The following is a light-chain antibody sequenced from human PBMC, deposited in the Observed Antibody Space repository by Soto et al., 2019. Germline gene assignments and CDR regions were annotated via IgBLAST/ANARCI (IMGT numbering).Light chain of an antibody. J-gene: IGLJ1*01. CDR2: EAS. CDR1: SSDVGSHNL. CDR3: CSNAGGSTYV. V-gene: IGLV2-23*01. Sequence: QSVLTQPASVSGSPGQSITISCTGTSSDVGSHNLVSWYQQYPGKAPKLIIFEASKRPSGVSNRFSGSKSGSTASLTISGLQAEDEADYYCCSNAGGSTYVFGTGTKLTVL.